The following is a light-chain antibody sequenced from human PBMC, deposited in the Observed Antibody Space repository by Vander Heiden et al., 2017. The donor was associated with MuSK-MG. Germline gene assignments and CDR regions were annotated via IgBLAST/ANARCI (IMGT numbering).Light chain of an antibody. J-gene: IGLJ2*01. CDR2: GHS. V-gene: IGLV1-40*01. CDR3: QSYDSSLSAVI. CDR1: SPNIGANYD. Sequence: QSVLTQPPSVSGAPGQRITISCSGTSPNIGANYDVHWYQRLPGAEPKFLISGHSSRPAGVPDRFSASNSGASASLAISGLRVEDEGDYFCQSYDSSLSAVIFGGGTKLTVL.